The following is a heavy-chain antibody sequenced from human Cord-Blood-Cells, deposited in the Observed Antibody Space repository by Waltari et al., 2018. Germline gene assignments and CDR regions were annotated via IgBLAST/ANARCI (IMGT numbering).Heavy chain of an antibody. Sequence: QVQLVQSGAEVKKPGASVKVSCKVSGYTLTELSMHWVRQAPGKGLEWMGGLDPEDGETIYAKKCQGRVTMNEDTATDTAYMELSSLRSEDTAVYYCATDRAIKSGYFDYWGQGTLVTVSS. CDR1: GYTLTELS. CDR3: ATDRAIKSGYFDY. CDR2: LDPEDGET. D-gene: IGHD3-10*01. J-gene: IGHJ4*02. V-gene: IGHV1-24*01.